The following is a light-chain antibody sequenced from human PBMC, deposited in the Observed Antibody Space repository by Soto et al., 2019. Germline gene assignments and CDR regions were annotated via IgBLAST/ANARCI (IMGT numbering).Light chain of an antibody. CDR3: QQYYSTPYT. J-gene: IGKJ2*01. Sequence: DIVMTQSPDSLAVSLGERATINCKSSQSVLYSSNNKNYLAWYQQKPGQPPKLLIYWASTRESGVPDRFSGSGSGTDFKLTISSLQAEDVAVYYCQQYYSTPYTFGQGTKLEIK. CDR2: WAS. CDR1: QSVLYSSNNKNY. V-gene: IGKV4-1*01.